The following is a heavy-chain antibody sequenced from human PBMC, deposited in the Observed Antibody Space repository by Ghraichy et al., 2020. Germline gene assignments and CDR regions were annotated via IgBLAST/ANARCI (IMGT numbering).Heavy chain of an antibody. J-gene: IGHJ1*01. CDR1: GFTFSSYA. D-gene: IGHD2-15*01. CDR3: AKDVGRGGGSCFHH. CDR2: ISGSGGNT. Sequence: GESLNNSCAASGFTFSSYAMSWVRQAPGKGLEWVSAISGSGGNTYYADSVKGRFTFSRDNSKNTLYLQMNSLRAEDTAVYYCAKDVGRGGGSCFHHWGQGTLVTVSS. V-gene: IGHV3-23*01.